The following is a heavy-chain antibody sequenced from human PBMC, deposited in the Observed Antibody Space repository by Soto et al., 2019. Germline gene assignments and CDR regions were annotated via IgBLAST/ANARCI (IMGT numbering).Heavy chain of an antibody. D-gene: IGHD5-12*01. CDR2: ISSSGSTI. V-gene: IGHV3-11*01. CDR3: ARDGLPYIVATGDNNWFDP. Sequence: GGSLRLSCASSGFNFRDYYMSWIRQATGKGLEWVSYISSSGSTIYYADSVKGRFTISRDNAKNSLYLQMNSLRAEDTAVYYCARDGLPYIVATGDNNWFDPWGQGTLVTVSS. J-gene: IGHJ5*02. CDR1: GFNFRDYY.